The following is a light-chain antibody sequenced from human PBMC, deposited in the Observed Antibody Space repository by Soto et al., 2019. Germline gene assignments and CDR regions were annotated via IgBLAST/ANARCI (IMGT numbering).Light chain of an antibody. CDR2: EVS. V-gene: IGLV2-14*01. J-gene: IGLJ1*01. CDR1: SSDVGTYNY. CDR3: SSFTSSTVYV. Sequence: QSALTQPASVSGSPGQSVTISCTGTSSDVGTYNYVSWYQQHPGKAPKLIIYEVSDRPSGVSNRFSGSMSGNTASLTISGLQSEDEADYYCSSFTSSTVYVFGTGTKLTVL.